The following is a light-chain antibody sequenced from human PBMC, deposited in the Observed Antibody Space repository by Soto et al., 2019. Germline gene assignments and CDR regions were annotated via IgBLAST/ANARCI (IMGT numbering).Light chain of an antibody. CDR3: QQYGNSPRT. V-gene: IGKV3-20*01. CDR1: QSVSSSY. Sequence: EIVLKQSPGTLSLSPGERATLSCRSSQSVSSSYLAWYQQKPGQAPRLXIYGVSSRATGIPDRFSGSGSGTDFTLTISRLEPEDFAVYYCQQYGNSPRTFGQGTKVDIK. CDR2: GVS. J-gene: IGKJ1*01.